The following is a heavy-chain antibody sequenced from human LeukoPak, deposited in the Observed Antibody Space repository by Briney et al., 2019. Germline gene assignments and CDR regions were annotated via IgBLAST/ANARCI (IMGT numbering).Heavy chain of an antibody. D-gene: IGHD3-10*01. V-gene: IGHV3-21*01. J-gene: IGHJ4*02. CDR1: VFTFSSYS. CDR3: ARALSQSYGSMDF. Sequence: GGSLRLSCAASVFTFSSYSMNWVRQAPGKGLEWVSSISSGSKYIYNADSVKGRFTISRDNAKNSLYLQMNSLRAEDTAVYYCARALSQSYGSMDFWGQGTLVIVSS. CDR2: ISSGSKYI.